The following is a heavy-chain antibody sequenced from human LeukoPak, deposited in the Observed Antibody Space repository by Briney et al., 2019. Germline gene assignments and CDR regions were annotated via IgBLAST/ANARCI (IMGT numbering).Heavy chain of an antibody. CDR2: ISAYNGNT. D-gene: IGHD3-22*01. CDR3: ARERAVGYYYDSSGYSPHYWFDP. Sequence: ASVKVSCKASGYTFTSYGISWVRQAPGQGLEWMGWISAYNGNTNYAQKFQGRVTITADESTSTAYMELSSLRSEDTAVYYCARERAVGYYYDSSGYSPHYWFDPWGQGTLVTVSS. J-gene: IGHJ5*02. V-gene: IGHV1-18*01. CDR1: GYTFTSYG.